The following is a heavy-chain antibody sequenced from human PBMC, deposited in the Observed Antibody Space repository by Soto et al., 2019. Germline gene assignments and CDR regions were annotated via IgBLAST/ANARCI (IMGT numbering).Heavy chain of an antibody. D-gene: IGHD6-19*01. V-gene: IGHV3-72*01. CDR1: GLIFSDYH. CDR2: IRRKANSYTT. Sequence: EVQLVESGGGLVQPGGSLRLSCAASGLIFSDYHMDWVRQAPGKGLEWVGRIRRKANSYTTEYAASVKGRFTISRDDAQNSLYLQMNSVKSEDTAVYYCAMLGGWSGGSSGMDVWGQGTTVTVS. CDR3: AMLGGWSGGSSGMDV. J-gene: IGHJ6*02.